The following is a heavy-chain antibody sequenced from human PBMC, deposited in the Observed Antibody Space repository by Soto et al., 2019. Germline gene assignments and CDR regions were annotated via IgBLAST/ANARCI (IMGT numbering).Heavy chain of an antibody. CDR2: IYGGGTT. CDR3: VQTTGWPGFDF. V-gene: IGHV3-53*01. CDR1: RFAVSSKY. D-gene: IGHD6-19*01. J-gene: IGHJ4*02. Sequence: EVQLVESGGGLIQPGGSLRLSCAASRFAVSSKYMTWVRQAPGKGLEWVSVIYGGGTTYYADSVKGRFTISRDTSKTTLYLQMNSLRAEDTAVYYCVQTTGWPGFDFWGQGTLVTVSS.